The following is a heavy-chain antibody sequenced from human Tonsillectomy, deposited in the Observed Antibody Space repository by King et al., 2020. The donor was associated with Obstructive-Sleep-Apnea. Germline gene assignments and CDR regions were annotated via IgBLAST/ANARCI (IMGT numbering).Heavy chain of an antibody. D-gene: IGHD5-12*01. CDR1: GFTFSSYG. CDR3: ARGYTITAFDI. V-gene: IGHV3-33*01. J-gene: IGHJ3*02. CDR2: ICDDGSNK. Sequence: VQLVESGGGVVQPGRSLRLSCAASGFTFSSYGMHWVRQAPGKGLEGVAVICDDGSNKYYADSVKGRFTISRDNSKNTLYLQMNSLRAEDTAVYYCARGYTITAFDIWGQGTMVTVSS.